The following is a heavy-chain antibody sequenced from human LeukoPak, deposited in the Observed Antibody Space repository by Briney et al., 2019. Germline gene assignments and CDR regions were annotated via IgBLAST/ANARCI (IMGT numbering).Heavy chain of an antibody. D-gene: IGHD6-19*01. Sequence: ASVKVSCKASGYTFTSYDINWVRQATGQGLEWVGWMNPNSGNTGYAQKFQGRVTMTRNTSISTAYMELSSLRSEDTAVYYCARVTSGWYNWFDPWGQGTLVTVSS. CDR1: GYTFTSYD. CDR3: ARVTSGWYNWFDP. CDR2: MNPNSGNT. J-gene: IGHJ5*02. V-gene: IGHV1-8*01.